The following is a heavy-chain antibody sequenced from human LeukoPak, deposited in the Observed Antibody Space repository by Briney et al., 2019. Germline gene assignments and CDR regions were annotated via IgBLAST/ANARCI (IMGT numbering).Heavy chain of an antibody. CDR2: ISGSGGST. Sequence: GGSLRLSCAASGFTFSSYAMSWVRQAPGKGLEWVSAISGSGGSTYYADSVKGRFTISRDNSKITLYLQMNSLRAEDTAVYYCAKPIASRRAFDIWGQGTMVTVSS. CDR1: GFTFSSYA. D-gene: IGHD1-26*01. J-gene: IGHJ3*02. CDR3: AKPIASRRAFDI. V-gene: IGHV3-23*01.